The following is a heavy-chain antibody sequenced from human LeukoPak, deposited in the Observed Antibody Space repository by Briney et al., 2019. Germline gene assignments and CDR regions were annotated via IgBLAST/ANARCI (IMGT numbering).Heavy chain of an antibody. CDR3: ARTSLYATNHDAFDI. V-gene: IGHV1-8*01. CDR2: MNPNSGNT. Sequence: GASVKVSCKASGYTFTNYEINWVRQATGQGLEWMGWMNPNSGNTAYAQKFQGRVAMTRTTSTSTACMQLSSLTSEDTAVYYCARTSLYATNHDAFDIWGQGTMVTVSS. J-gene: IGHJ3*02. D-gene: IGHD2-8*01. CDR1: GYTFTNYE.